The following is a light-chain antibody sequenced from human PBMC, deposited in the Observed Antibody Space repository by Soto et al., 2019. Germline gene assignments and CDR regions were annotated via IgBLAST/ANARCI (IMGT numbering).Light chain of an antibody. CDR1: QSVSSN. Sequence: EIVMTQSPATLSMSPGERATLSCRAIQSVSSNLAWYQHKPGQAPRLLIYGTSNRATGIPDRFTGSGSGTDLTLNISRLEPEDFAVYYCEQYGSSPPSITFGQGTRLEI. J-gene: IGKJ5*01. CDR2: GTS. V-gene: IGKV3-20*01. CDR3: EQYGSSPPSIT.